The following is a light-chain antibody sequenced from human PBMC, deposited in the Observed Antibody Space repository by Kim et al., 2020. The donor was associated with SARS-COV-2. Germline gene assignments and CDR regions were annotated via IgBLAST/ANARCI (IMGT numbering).Light chain of an antibody. CDR2: GAS. CDR3: QQYDSSPLT. J-gene: IGKJ4*01. V-gene: IGKV3-20*01. Sequence: SSSSLAWYQQKPGQAPRLLISGASSRATGIPDRFSGSGSGTDFTLIINRLEPEDFVVYYCQQYDSSPLTFGGGTKVDIK. CDR1: SSSS.